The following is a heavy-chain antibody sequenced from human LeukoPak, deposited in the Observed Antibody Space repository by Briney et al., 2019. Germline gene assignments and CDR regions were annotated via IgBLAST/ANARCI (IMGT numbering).Heavy chain of an antibody. V-gene: IGHV3-48*01. J-gene: IGHJ4*02. CDR2: ISDSSAM. CDR3: ARDGGYSGYDADC. CDR1: GFTFSTYS. D-gene: IGHD5-12*01. Sequence: GGSLRLSCAASGFTFSTYSMKWVRQAPGKGLEWGSYISDSSAMYYADSVRGRFTISRENDKNSLFLQMTSLRAEDTAVYYCARDGGYSGYDADCWGQGTLVTVSS.